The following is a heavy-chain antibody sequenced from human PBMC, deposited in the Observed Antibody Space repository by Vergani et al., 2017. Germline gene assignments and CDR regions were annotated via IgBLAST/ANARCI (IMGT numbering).Heavy chain of an antibody. Sequence: QVQLVQSGAEVKKPGASVKVSCKASGYTFTSYGISWVRQAPGQGLEWMGWISAYNGNTNYAQKLQGRVTMTTDTSTSTAYMELRSLRFDDTAVYYCARVAIVLMVYARGWFDPWGQGTLVTVSS. CDR1: GYTFTSYG. V-gene: IGHV1-18*01. J-gene: IGHJ5*02. CDR3: ARVAIVLMVYARGWFDP. D-gene: IGHD2-8*01. CDR2: ISAYNGNT.